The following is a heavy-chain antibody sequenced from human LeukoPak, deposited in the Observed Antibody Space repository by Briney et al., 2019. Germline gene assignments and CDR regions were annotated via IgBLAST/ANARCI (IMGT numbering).Heavy chain of an antibody. CDR2: IYYSGST. CDR1: GGSISSYY. CDR3: ARETYGEGAFDI. D-gene: IGHD4-17*01. J-gene: IGHJ3*02. Sequence: SETLSLTCTVSGGSISSYYWSWIRQPPGKGLEWIGYIYYSGSTNYNPSLKSRVTISVDTSKNQFSLKLSSVTAADTALYYCARETYGEGAFDIWGQGTIVTVSS. V-gene: IGHV4-59*01.